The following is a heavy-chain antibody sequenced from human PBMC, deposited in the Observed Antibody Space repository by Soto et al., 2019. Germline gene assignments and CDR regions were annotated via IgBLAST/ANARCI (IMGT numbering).Heavy chain of an antibody. V-gene: IGHV1-2*02. J-gene: IGHJ6*02. CDR3: ARVRVRSAGHYYYYYVMDV. D-gene: IGHD2-21*01. CDR2: INPNSGGT. CDR1: GYTFTGYY. Sequence: ASVKVSCKASGYTFTGYYMHWVRQAPGQGLEWMGWINPNSGGTNYAQKFQGRVTMTRDTSISTAYMELSRLRSDDTAVYYCARVRVRSAGHYYYYYVMDVWGQGTTVTVSS.